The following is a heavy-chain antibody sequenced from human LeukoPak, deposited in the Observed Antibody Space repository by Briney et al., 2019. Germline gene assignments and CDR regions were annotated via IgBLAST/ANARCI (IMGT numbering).Heavy chain of an antibody. CDR1: GFTFSSYA. CDR2: ISYDGSNK. V-gene: IGHV3-30-3*01. D-gene: IGHD2-2*02. CDR3: ARDSWDIVVVPAAILRSAFDI. Sequence: GGSLRLSCAASGFTFSSYAMHWVRQAPDKGLEWVAVISYDGSNKYYADSVKGRFTISRDNSKNTLYLQMNSLRAEDTAVYYCARDSWDIVVVPAAILRSAFDIWGQGTMVTVSS. J-gene: IGHJ3*02.